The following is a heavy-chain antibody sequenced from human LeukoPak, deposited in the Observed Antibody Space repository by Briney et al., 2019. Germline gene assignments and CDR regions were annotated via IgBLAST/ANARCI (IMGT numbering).Heavy chain of an antibody. Sequence: ASVKVSCKASGYTFTGYYMHWVRQAPGQGLEWMGWINPNSGGTNYAQKFQGRVTMTRDTPISTAYMELGRLRSDDTAVYYCARDRSGYGHFDYWGQGTLVTVSS. J-gene: IGHJ4*02. V-gene: IGHV1-2*02. CDR3: ARDRSGYGHFDY. D-gene: IGHD5-12*01. CDR2: INPNSGGT. CDR1: GYTFTGYY.